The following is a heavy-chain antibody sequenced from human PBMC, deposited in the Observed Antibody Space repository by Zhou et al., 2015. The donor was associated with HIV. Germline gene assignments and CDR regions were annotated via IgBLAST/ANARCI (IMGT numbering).Heavy chain of an antibody. CDR2: IMPMSGEA. CDR3: ARDRGGATRPGWRYFDL. J-gene: IGHJ2*01. Sequence: QVYLVQSGAELRKPGSSVKVSCRTYGVPFNTFFINWVRQAPGQGLEWMGAIMPMSGEADYAGKFQSRITITADSSTDTGYLELKSLRSDDTAVYYCARDRGGATRPGWRYFDLWGRGTLVTVSS. D-gene: IGHD6-6*01. CDR1: GVPFNTFF. V-gene: IGHV1-69*06.